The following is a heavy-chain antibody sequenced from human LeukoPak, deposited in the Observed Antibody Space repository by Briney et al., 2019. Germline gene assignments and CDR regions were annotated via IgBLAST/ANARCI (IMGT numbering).Heavy chain of an antibody. D-gene: IGHD6-13*01. CDR3: ARLAAAFNWFDP. Sequence: PSETLSLTCTVSGGSISSSSYYWGWIRQPPGTGLEWIGSIYYSGSTYYNPSLKSRVTTSVDTSKNQFSLKLSSVTAADTAVYYCARLAAAFNWFDPWGQGTLVTVSS. CDR1: GGSISSSSYY. J-gene: IGHJ5*02. V-gene: IGHV4-39*01. CDR2: IYYSGST.